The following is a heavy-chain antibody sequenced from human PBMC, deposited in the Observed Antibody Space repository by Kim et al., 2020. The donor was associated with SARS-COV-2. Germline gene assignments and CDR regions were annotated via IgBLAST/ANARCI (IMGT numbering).Heavy chain of an antibody. CDR1: GGSISSYY. CDR2: IYYSGST. CDR3: ARVAYYDSSGYYPFDY. D-gene: IGHD3-22*01. J-gene: IGHJ4*02. Sequence: SETLSLTCTVSGGSISSYYWSWIRQPPGKGLEWIGYIYYSGSTNYNPSLKSRVTISVDTSKNQFSLKLSSVTAADTAVYYCARVAYYDSSGYYPFDYWGQGTLVTVSS. V-gene: IGHV4-59*13.